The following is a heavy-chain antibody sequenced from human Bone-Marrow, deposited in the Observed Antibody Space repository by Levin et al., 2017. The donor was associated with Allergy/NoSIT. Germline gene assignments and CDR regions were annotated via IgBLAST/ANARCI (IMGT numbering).Heavy chain of an antibody. Sequence: ASVKVSCKASGYTFTRYDIIWVRQAIGQGLEWMGWMNPNSGNTGYAPKFQGRVTMTRNTSTGTAFMELTSLRSEDTAVYYCTRGAFDSNYHFYMDVWGKGTTVTVSS. CDR2: MNPNSGNT. J-gene: IGHJ6*03. CDR1: GYTFTRYD. V-gene: IGHV1-8*01. CDR3: TRGAFDSNYHFYMDV. D-gene: IGHD4-11*01.